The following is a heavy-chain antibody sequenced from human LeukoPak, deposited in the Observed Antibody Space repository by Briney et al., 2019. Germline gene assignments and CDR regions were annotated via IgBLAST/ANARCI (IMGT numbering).Heavy chain of an antibody. CDR2: IIPIFGTS. CDR3: ASNYSITGTRGAYHFDY. J-gene: IGHJ4*02. V-gene: IGHV1-69*13. Sequence: GGSVRVSCTASGGTFSSYAMSWVRQAPGQGLEWVGGIIPIFGTSNYAQKFQGRVTITADESTSTAYMELSSLRSEDTAVYYCASNYSITGTRGAYHFDYWGQGTLVTVSS. CDR1: GGTFSSYA. D-gene: IGHD1-7*01.